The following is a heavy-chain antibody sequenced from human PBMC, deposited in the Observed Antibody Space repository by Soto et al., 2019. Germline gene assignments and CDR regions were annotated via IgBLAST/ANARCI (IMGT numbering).Heavy chain of an antibody. Sequence: SETLSLTCSVSCSSISTYYWSWVRQPAGKGLEWIGRISARGSTAYNPSLKGRVTMSVDTSKNQFSLKLNSVTAADTAVYYCARDSPPIGYWGQGILVTVSS. CDR3: ARDSPPIGY. V-gene: IGHV4-4*07. CDR1: CSSISTYY. CDR2: ISARGST. J-gene: IGHJ4*02.